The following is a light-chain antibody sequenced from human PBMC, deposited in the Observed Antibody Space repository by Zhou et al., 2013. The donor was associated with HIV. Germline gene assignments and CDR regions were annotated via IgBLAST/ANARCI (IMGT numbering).Light chain of an antibody. J-gene: IGKJ1*01. CDR1: QSISSY. CDR2: AAS. V-gene: IGKV1-39*01. CDR3: QQSYSFPVT. Sequence: DIQMTQSPSSLSASVGDRVTITCRASQSISSYLNWYQQKPRKAPKLLISAASSLQTGVPPRFSGSGSGTDFTLTIGSLQPEDFATYYCQQSYSFPVTFGQGTKVEIK.